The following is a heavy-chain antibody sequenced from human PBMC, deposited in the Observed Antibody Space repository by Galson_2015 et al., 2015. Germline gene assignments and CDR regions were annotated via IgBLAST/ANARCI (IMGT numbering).Heavy chain of an antibody. CDR3: ATLRNYYGSGSYSFYMDV. J-gene: IGHJ6*03. Sequence: SVKVSCKASGGTFSSYAISWVRQAPGQGLEWMGGIIPIFGTANYAQKFQGRVTITADESTSTAYMELSSLRSEDTAVYYCATLRNYYGSGSYSFYMDVWGKGTTVTVSS. D-gene: IGHD3-10*01. V-gene: IGHV1-69*13. CDR1: GGTFSSYA. CDR2: IIPIFGTA.